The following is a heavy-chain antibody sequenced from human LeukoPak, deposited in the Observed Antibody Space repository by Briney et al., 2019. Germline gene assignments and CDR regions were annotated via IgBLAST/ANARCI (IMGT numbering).Heavy chain of an antibody. J-gene: IGHJ6*03. CDR2: IIPILGIA. CDR3: ASAPSRFWSGYYDPYYYMDV. CDR1: GGSFISYT. D-gene: IGHD3-3*01. Sequence: ASVKVSCKASGGSFISYTISWVRPAPGQGLEWVGRIIPILGIANYAQKYQGRVTITADTSTSTAYMELSSLRSEDTAVYYCASAPSRFWSGYYDPYYYMDVWGKGTTVTVSS. V-gene: IGHV1-69*02.